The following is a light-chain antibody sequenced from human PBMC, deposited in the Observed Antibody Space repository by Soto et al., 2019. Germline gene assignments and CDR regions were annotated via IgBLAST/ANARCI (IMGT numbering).Light chain of an antibody. CDR3: SSHTSGNTRV. J-gene: IGLJ1*01. CDR2: EVT. CDR1: NSDVGGYDY. Sequence: QSALTQPASVSGSPGQSIAISCTGTNSDVGGYDYVAWYQQHPDKAPKLMIYEVTKRPSGVSNRFSGSKSGNTASLTISGLQPDDEADYYCSSHTSGNTRVFGSGTKLTVL. V-gene: IGLV2-14*01.